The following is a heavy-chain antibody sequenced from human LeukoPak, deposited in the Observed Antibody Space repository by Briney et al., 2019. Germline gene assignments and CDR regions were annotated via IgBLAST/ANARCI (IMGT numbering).Heavy chain of an antibody. CDR1: GYTFTSYG. Sequence: ASVKVSCKASGYTFTSYGISWVRQAPGQGLEWMGWISAYNGNTNYAQKLQGRVTMTTDTSTGTAYMELRSLRSDDTAVYYCARGDWNYVSDAFDIWGQGTMVTVSS. V-gene: IGHV1-18*01. CDR2: ISAYNGNT. J-gene: IGHJ3*02. CDR3: ARGDWNYVSDAFDI. D-gene: IGHD1-7*01.